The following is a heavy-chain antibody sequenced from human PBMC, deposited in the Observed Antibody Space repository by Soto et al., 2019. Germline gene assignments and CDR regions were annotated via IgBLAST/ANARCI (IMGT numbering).Heavy chain of an antibody. Sequence: SETLSLTCTVSGGSISSSSYYWGWIRQPPGKGLEWIGSIYYSGSTYYNPSLKSRVTISVDTSKNQFSLKLSSVTAADTAVYYCARLPPTYYDFWSGYPDYYYGMDVWGQGNTVTVSS. CDR1: GGSISSSSYY. J-gene: IGHJ6*01. CDR2: IYYSGST. D-gene: IGHD3-3*01. V-gene: IGHV4-39*01. CDR3: ARLPPTYYDFWSGYPDYYYGMDV.